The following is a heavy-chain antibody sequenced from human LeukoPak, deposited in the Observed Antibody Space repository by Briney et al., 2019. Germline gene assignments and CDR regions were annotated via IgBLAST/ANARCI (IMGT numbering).Heavy chain of an antibody. Sequence: GGSLRLSCAASGFTFSSYAMSWVRQAPGKGLEWVSLISGSGGSTYYADSVKGRFTISRDNAKRSLYLQMNSLRAEDTAVYYCARSLGYCSAGSCFPFDYWGQGTLVTVSS. J-gene: IGHJ4*02. CDR2: ISGSGGST. CDR3: ARSLGYCSAGSCFPFDY. D-gene: IGHD2-15*01. V-gene: IGHV3-23*01. CDR1: GFTFSSYA.